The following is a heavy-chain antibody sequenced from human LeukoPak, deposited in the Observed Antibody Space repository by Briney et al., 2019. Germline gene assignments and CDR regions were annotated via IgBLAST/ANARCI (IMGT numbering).Heavy chain of an antibody. CDR3: AKFSGYDDAFDI. V-gene: IGHV3-23*01. Sequence: GGSLRLSCAASGFTFSSYAMSWVRQAPGKGLEWVSAISGSSGSTYYADSVKGRFTISRDNSKNTLYLQMNSLRAEDTAVYYCAKFSGYDDAFDIWGQGTMVTVSS. CDR2: ISGSSGST. J-gene: IGHJ3*02. CDR1: GFTFSSYA. D-gene: IGHD3-22*01.